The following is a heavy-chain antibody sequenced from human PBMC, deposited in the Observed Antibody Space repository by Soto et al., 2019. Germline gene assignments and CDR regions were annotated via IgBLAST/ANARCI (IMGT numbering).Heavy chain of an antibody. J-gene: IGHJ4*02. D-gene: IGHD3-22*01. CDR2: IHYSGST. CDR1: GDSVTISDYY. CDR3: AAHDSGGYYAEY. Sequence: QLQLQESGPGLVKPSETLSLTCTVSGDSVTISDYYWGWIRQPPGKGLEWIGSIHYSGSTYYNPSLKSSVTVSGDTSKKQFSLKLTSVTAADAAVYYCAAHDSGGYYAEYWGQGTLFTVSA. V-gene: IGHV4-39*01.